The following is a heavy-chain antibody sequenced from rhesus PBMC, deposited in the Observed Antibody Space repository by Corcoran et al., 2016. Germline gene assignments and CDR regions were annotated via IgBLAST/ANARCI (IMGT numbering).Heavy chain of an antibody. CDR2: MYGGSWSA. J-gene: IGHJ4*01. CDR3: ERGGTFFGY. Sequence: QVQPQESGPGLVKPSETLPLTCAVSGASISNNYWSWIRQPPGKRLEWIGYMYGGSWSAGSNPAIKSRGTISKATAGNQFSLKVGSGAARDAAVYYCERGGTFFGYWGQGVMVTVSS. V-gene: IGHV4S6*01. CDR1: GASISNNY.